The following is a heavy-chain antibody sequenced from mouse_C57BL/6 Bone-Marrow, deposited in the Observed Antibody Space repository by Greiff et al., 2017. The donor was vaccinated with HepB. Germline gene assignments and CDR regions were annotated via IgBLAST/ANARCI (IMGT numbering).Heavy chain of an antibody. CDR2: INPNNGGT. Sequence: VQLQQSGPELVKPGASVKMSCKASGYTFTDYNMHWVKQSHGKSLEWIGYINPNNGGTSYNQKFKGKATLTVNTSSSTAYMELRSLTSEDSAVYYCARFYYDYDVAWFAYWGQGTLVTVSA. V-gene: IGHV1-22*01. D-gene: IGHD2-4*01. CDR3: ARFYYDYDVAWFAY. CDR1: GYTFTDYN. J-gene: IGHJ3*01.